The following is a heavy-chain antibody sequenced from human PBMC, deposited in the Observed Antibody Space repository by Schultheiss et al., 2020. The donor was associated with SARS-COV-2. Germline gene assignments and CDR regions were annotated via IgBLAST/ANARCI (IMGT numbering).Heavy chain of an antibody. CDR1: GGSFSGYY. CDR2: IYYSGST. V-gene: IGHV4-34*01. Sequence: SETLSLTCAVYGGSFSGYYWSWIRQPPGKGLEWIGSIYYSGSTNYNPSLKSRVTMSVDTSKNQFSLKLSSVTAADTAVYYCASGAILDYWGQGTLVTVSS. CDR3: ASGAILDY. J-gene: IGHJ4*02. D-gene: IGHD2-21*01.